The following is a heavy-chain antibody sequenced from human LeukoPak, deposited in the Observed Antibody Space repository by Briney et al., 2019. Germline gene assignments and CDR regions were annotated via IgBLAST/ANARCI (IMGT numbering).Heavy chain of an antibody. CDR3: AKDATFCSGNNCYGFDYYFDH. J-gene: IGHJ4*02. Sequence: SETLSLTCTVSGGSISSSSYYWGWIRQPPGKGLEWIGSIYYSGSTYYNPSLKSRVTISVDTSKNQFSLKLSSVTAADTAVYYCAKDATFCSGNNCYGFDYYFDHWGQGILVTVSS. CDR2: IYYSGST. CDR1: GGSISSSSYY. V-gene: IGHV4-39*02. D-gene: IGHD2-2*01.